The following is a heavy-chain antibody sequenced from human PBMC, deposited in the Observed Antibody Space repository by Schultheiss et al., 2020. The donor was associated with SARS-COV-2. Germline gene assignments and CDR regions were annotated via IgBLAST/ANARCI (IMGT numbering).Heavy chain of an antibody. J-gene: IGHJ6*03. CDR1: GFTFSSYS. CDR3: ARDRYNRVDYYYYYYMDV. Sequence: GALRLSCAASGFTFSSYSMNWVRQAPGKGLEWVSYISSSSSTIYYADSVKGRFTISRDNAKNSLYLQMNSLRAEDTAVYYCARDRYNRVDYYYYYYMDVWGKGTTVTVSS. V-gene: IGHV3-48*04. D-gene: IGHD1-1*01. CDR2: ISSSSSTI.